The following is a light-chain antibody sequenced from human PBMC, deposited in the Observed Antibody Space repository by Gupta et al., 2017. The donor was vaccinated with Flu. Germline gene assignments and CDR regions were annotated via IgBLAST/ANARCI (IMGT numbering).Light chain of an antibody. Sequence: GDSGRDYDANWYQQKPGKAPVVVIYDKTNRPLGIPGRFSGSSSGDTASLTITGAQAEDEADYYCSSRDSSGYYRMFGGGTKLTVL. CDR2: DKT. V-gene: IGLV3-19*01. J-gene: IGLJ3*02. CDR3: SSRDSSGYYRM. CDR1: SGRDYD.